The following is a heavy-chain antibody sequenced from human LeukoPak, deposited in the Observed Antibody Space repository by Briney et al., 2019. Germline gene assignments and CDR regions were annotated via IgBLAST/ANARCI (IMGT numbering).Heavy chain of an antibody. D-gene: IGHD6-19*01. CDR2: MNPTSGAT. Sequence: ASVKVSCKASGYIFTKCYIHWVRQAPGQGLEWMGWMNPTSGATNYAQKFQGRVTMTRDTSLNTAYMELSSLRSDDTAIYYCARLQWLERKFDPWGQGTLVTVSS. V-gene: IGHV1-2*02. J-gene: IGHJ5*02. CDR1: GYIFTKCY. CDR3: ARLQWLERKFDP.